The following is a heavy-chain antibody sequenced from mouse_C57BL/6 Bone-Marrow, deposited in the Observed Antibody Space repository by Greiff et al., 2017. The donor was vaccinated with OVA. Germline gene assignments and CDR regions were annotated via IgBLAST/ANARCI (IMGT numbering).Heavy chain of an antibody. J-gene: IGHJ4*01. Sequence: VKLMESGPELVKPGASVKISCKASGYAFSSSWMNWVKQRPGKGLEWIGRIYPGDGDTNYNGKFKGKATLTADKSSSTAYMQLSSLTSEDSAVYFCARSRDDGYYNYYAMDYWGQGTSVTVSS. CDR2: IYPGDGDT. CDR3: ARSRDDGYYNYYAMDY. D-gene: IGHD2-3*01. CDR1: GYAFSSSW. V-gene: IGHV1-82*01.